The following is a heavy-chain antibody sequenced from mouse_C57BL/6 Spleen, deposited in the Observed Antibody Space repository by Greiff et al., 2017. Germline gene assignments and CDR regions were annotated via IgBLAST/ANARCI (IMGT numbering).Heavy chain of an antibody. Sequence: QVQLQQPGAELVKPGASVKLSCKASGYTFTSYWMHWVKQRPGQGLEWIGEIDPSDSYTNYNQKFKGKSTLTVDKSSSTAYMQLSSLTSEDSAVYYCARSTGGATGDDRDYWGQGTSVTVAS. D-gene: IGHD1-1*01. V-gene: IGHV1-69*01. CDR3: ARSTGGATGDDRDY. CDR2: IDPSDSYT. J-gene: IGHJ4*01. CDR1: GYTFTSYW.